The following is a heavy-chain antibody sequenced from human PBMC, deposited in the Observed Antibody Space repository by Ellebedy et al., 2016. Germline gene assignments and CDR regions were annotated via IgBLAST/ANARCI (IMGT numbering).Heavy chain of an antibody. V-gene: IGHV3-30*03. Sequence: GESLKISXATSGFTFSRFAIHWVRQAPGKALEWVALISDDGSEKYYTDSVKGRFTISRDSSKIRVFLQMSSLRVEDTAVYSCARVRSPDYSTNYDLDVWGQGTTVTVSS. CDR1: GFTFSRFA. CDR3: ARVRSPDYSTNYDLDV. D-gene: IGHD3-22*01. CDR2: ISDDGSEK. J-gene: IGHJ6*02.